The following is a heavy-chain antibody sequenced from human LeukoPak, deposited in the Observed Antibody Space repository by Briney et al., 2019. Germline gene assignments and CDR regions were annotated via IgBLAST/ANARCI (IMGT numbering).Heavy chain of an antibody. CDR3: ARSYCSSTSCSPYYYYYMDV. Sequence: SQTLSLTCTVSGGSISSGGYFWSWIRQHPGKRLEWNGYIYYSGSTYYNPSLKSRVTISVDTSKNQFSLKLSSVTAADTAVYYCARSYCSSTSCSPYYYYYMDVWGKGTTVTVSS. CDR2: IYYSGST. D-gene: IGHD2-2*01. CDR1: GGSISSGGYF. J-gene: IGHJ6*03. V-gene: IGHV4-31*03.